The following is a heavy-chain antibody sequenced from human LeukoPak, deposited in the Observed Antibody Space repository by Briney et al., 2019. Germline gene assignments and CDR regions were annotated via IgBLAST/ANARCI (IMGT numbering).Heavy chain of an antibody. D-gene: IGHD5-18*01. Sequence: GGSLRLCCAASGFTFSSYGMHWVRQAPGKGLDWVAVISNDGSKKYYADSVKGRFTISRDNSKNTLSLQVSSLRTEDTAVYYCAKDRYSYAFEYSDSWGQGTLVTVSS. V-gene: IGHV3-30*18. J-gene: IGHJ4*02. CDR3: AKDRYSYAFEYSDS. CDR2: ISNDGSKK. CDR1: GFTFSSYG.